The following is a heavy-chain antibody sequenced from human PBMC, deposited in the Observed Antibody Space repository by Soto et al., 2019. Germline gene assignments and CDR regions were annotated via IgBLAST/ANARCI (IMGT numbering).Heavy chain of an antibody. D-gene: IGHD5-18*01. CDR2: ISSSSSTI. J-gene: IGHJ6*02. V-gene: IGHV3-48*02. CDR3: AREGYSYGYYYYGMDV. Sequence: PGGSLRLSCAASGFPFSSYSMNWVRPAPGKGLEWVSYISSSSSTIYYADSVKGRFTISRDNAKNSLYLQMNSLRDEDTAVYYCAREGYSYGYYYYGMDVWGQGTTVTVSS. CDR1: GFPFSSYS.